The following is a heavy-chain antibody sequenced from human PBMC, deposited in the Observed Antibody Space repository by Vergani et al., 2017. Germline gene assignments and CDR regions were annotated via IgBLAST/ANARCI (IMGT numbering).Heavy chain of an antibody. CDR3: ARGAKFEGVIYYYYYMDV. Sequence: QVQLQESGPGLVKPSETLSLTCTVSGGSISSYYWSWIRQPPGKGLEWIGYIYYSGSTNYNPSLKRRVTISVDTSKNQFSLKLSYVTAADTAVYYCARGAKFEGVIYYYYYMDVWGKGTTVTVSS. CDR1: GGSISSYY. D-gene: IGHD3-10*02. V-gene: IGHV4-59*01. J-gene: IGHJ6*03. CDR2: IYYSGST.